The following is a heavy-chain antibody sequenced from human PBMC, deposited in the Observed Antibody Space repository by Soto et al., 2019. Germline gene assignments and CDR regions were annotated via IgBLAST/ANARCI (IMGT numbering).Heavy chain of an antibody. CDR1: GGTISEKY. CDR3: VASLAASGLNWLDP. CDR2: IFANGHT. D-gene: IGHD6-13*01. V-gene: IGHV4-4*07. Sequence: SETLSLTCIVSGGTISEKYWNWVRQPPGKGLEWIGLIFANGHTDYNPSLKSRVTISVDASKNQFSLRLTSMTAADTAVYYCVASLAASGLNWLDPWGRGTRVTVSS. J-gene: IGHJ5*02.